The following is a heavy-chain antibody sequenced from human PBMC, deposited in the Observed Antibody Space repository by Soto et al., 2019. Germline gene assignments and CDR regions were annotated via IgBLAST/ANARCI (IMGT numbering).Heavy chain of an antibody. Sequence: QVQLLESGGGVVQPGRSLRLSCAASGFTFSSYGMHWVRQAPGKGLEWVAVIWYDANKNYYADSVRGRFTISRDNSKNTLYLQMNSLRAEDTAFYYCARDLDSSSYYPLLRYWGQGTLVTVSS. D-gene: IGHD3-22*01. CDR3: ARDLDSSSYYPLLRY. CDR1: GFTFSSYG. J-gene: IGHJ4*02. CDR2: IWYDANKN. V-gene: IGHV3-33*01.